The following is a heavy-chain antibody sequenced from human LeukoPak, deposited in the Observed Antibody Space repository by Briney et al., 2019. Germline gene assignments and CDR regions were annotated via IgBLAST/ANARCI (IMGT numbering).Heavy chain of an antibody. CDR1: GGSISGYY. CDR3: ARVLIGTNSHFDL. D-gene: IGHD1-7*01. V-gene: IGHV4-4*07. J-gene: IGHJ3*01. Sequence: SETLSLTCTVSGGSISGYYWSWIRQPAGKGLEWIGRMYTSGSTNYNPSLNSRVTRSLDTSKNQFSLRLSSVTAADTAVYYCARVLIGTNSHFDLWGQGTMVTVSS. CDR2: MYTSGST.